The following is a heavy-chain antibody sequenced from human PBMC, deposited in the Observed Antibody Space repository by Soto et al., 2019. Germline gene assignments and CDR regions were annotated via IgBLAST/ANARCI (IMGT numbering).Heavy chain of an antibody. J-gene: IGHJ4*02. D-gene: IGHD6-6*01. CDR2: IYYRGST. Sequence: SETLSLTCTVSGDSISSDDYYWSWIRQPPGKGLEWVGYIYYRGSTYYNPSLKSRVTISVDTSKNQVSLKLNSVTAADTAVYYCVAGKHLVATLDYWGQGTLVTVSS. V-gene: IGHV4-30-4*01. CDR1: GDSISSDDYY. CDR3: VAGKHLVATLDY.